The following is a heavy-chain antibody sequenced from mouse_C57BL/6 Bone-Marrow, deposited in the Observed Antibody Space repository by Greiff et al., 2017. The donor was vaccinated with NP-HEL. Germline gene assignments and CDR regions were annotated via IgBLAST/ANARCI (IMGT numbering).Heavy chain of an antibody. CDR3: ARADYSNYSWFAY. CDR1: GFTFSSYA. D-gene: IGHD2-5*01. Sequence: EVHLVESGGGLVKPGGSLKLSCAASGFTFSSYAMSWVRQTPEKRLEWVATISDGGSYTYYPDNVKGRFTISRDNAKNNLYLQMSHLKSEDTAMYYCARADYSNYSWFAYWGQGTLVTVSA. CDR2: ISDGGSYT. J-gene: IGHJ3*01. V-gene: IGHV5-4*01.